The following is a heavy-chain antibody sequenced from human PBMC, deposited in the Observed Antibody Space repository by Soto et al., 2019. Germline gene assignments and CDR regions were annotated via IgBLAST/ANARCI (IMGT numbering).Heavy chain of an antibody. CDR2: IFSNDEK. J-gene: IGHJ4*02. V-gene: IGHV2-26*01. CDR1: GFSLSNARMG. Sequence: SGPTLVNPTETLTLTCTVSGFSLSNARMGVSWIRQPPGKALEWLAHIFSNDEKSYSTSLKSRLTISKDTSKSQVFLTMTNMDPLDTATYYCARNPGSDYFDYWGQGTLVTVSS. CDR3: ARNPGSDYFDY. D-gene: IGHD1-1*01.